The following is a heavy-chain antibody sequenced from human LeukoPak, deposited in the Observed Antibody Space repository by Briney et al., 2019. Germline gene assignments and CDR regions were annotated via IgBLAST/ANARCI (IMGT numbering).Heavy chain of an antibody. Sequence: SETLSLTCTASGGSISSGSYYWSWIRQPAGKGLEWIRRIYTSGSTNYNPSLKSRVTISVDTSKNQFSLKLSSVTAADTAVYYCARDPRPHRRYYFDYWGQGTLVTVSS. CDR3: ARDPRPHRRYYFDY. D-gene: IGHD3-10*01. CDR1: GGSISSGSYY. J-gene: IGHJ4*02. CDR2: IYTSGST. V-gene: IGHV4-61*02.